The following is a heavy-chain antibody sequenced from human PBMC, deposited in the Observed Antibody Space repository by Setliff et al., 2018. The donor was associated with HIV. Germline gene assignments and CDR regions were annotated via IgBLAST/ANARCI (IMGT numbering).Heavy chain of an antibody. Sequence: PGESLKISCQASGYIFSTYWITWVRQMPGKGLEWMGRIDPGDSYTDYSPSFRGHVSISADSSISTAYLQWSSLKASDTAMYYCARITSPYNNTWFPALFWGQGTLVTVSS. CDR3: ARITSPYNNTWFPALF. CDR2: IDPGDSYT. D-gene: IGHD3-16*01. J-gene: IGHJ4*02. CDR1: GYIFSTYW. V-gene: IGHV5-10-1*01.